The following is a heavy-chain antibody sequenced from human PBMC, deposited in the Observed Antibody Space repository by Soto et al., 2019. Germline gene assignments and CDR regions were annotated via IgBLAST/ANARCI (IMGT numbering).Heavy chain of an antibody. CDR3: ARSPYYYGSGSYYPKLYYFDY. V-gene: IGHV1-18*01. Sequence: QVQLVQSGAEVKKPGASVKVSCKASGYTFTSYGISWVRQAPGQGLEWMGWISAYNGNTNYAQKLQGRVTMTTDTSTSTANMELRSLRSDDTAVYYCARSPYYYGSGSYYPKLYYFDYWGQGTLVTVSS. D-gene: IGHD3-10*01. CDR1: GYTFTSYG. J-gene: IGHJ4*02. CDR2: ISAYNGNT.